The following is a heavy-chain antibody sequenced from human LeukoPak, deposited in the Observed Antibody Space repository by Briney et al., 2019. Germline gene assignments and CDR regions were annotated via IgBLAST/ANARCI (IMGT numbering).Heavy chain of an antibody. CDR2: INQDGSTK. V-gene: IGHV3-7*03. CDR3: ARDGGYFRFDY. J-gene: IGHJ4*02. CDR1: GFTFSNSW. Sequence: GGSLRLSCAASGFTFSNSWMTWVRQAPGKGLEGVANINQDGSTKNYIDSVKGRFTISRDNAKNSLYLLMNSLRAEDTAMYYCARDGGYFRFDYWGQGTLVTVSS. D-gene: IGHD6-25*01.